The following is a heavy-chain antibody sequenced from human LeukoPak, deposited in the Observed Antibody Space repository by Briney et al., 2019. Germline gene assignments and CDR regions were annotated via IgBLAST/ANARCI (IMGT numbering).Heavy chain of an antibody. CDR3: ASDYGDYRAFDI. J-gene: IGHJ3*02. Sequence: TPSETLSLTCAVSGGSISSSNWWSGVRQPPGQGLEWIGEIYHSGSTSYNPSLKSRVTISVDKSKNQFSLKLSSVTAADTAVYYCASDYGDYRAFDIWGQGTMVPSLQ. CDR1: GGSISSSNW. V-gene: IGHV4-4*02. CDR2: IYHSGST. D-gene: IGHD4-17*01.